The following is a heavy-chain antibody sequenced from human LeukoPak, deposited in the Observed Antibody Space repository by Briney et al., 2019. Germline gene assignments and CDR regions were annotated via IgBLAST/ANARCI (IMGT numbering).Heavy chain of an antibody. J-gene: IGHJ4*02. V-gene: IGHV3-11*05. Sequence: KPGGSLTLSCAASGFTFSDYYMSWIRQAPGKGLEWVSYISSGSTYTNNPDSVKGRFTISRDNAKNSLYLQMNSLRAEDTAIYYCARGKRGDLRDGSWYFDHWGQGTLVTVSS. CDR1: GFTFSDYY. CDR3: ARGKRGDLRDGSWYFDH. CDR2: ISSGSTYT. D-gene: IGHD5-24*01.